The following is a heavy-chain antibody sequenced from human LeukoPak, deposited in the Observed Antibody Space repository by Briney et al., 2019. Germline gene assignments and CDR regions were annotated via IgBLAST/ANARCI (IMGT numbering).Heavy chain of an antibody. CDR3: GKVRGGGHYFDY. D-gene: IGHD3-16*01. CDR1: GGTFSSYA. Sequence: ASVKVSCKASGGTFSSYAISWVRQAPGQGLERMGIINPSGGTTNYAQKFQGRVTMTRDTSTSTVHMELSSLRSEDTAVYYCGKVRGGGHYFDYWGQGALVTVPS. CDR2: INPSGGTT. V-gene: IGHV1-46*01. J-gene: IGHJ4*02.